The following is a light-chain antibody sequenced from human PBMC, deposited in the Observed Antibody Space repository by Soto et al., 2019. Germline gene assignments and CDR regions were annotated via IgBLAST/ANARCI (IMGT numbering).Light chain of an antibody. CDR3: QQYNSYSPVT. V-gene: IGKV1-5*03. Sequence: DIQMTQSTSTLSASVGDRVTITCRASQSISSWLAWYQQKPGKAPKLLIYKASSLESGVPSRFSGSGSGTEFTLTISSLQPDDFATYYCQQYNSYSPVTFGGGTKVEIK. CDR2: KAS. CDR1: QSISSW. J-gene: IGKJ4*01.